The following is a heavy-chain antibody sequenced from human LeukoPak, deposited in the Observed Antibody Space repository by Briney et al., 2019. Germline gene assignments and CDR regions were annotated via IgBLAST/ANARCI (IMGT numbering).Heavy chain of an antibody. D-gene: IGHD3-3*01. CDR1: GFTFSSYA. V-gene: IGHV3-23*01. CDR2: ISGSGGST. J-gene: IGHJ5*02. CDR3: AKDYGVNTYYDFWSGSTPSWFDP. Sequence: GGSLRLSCAASGFTFSSYAMSWVRQAPGKELEWVSAISGSGGSTYYADSVKGRFTISRDNSKNTLYLQMNSLRAEDTAVYYCAKDYGVNTYYDFWSGSTPSWFDPWGQGTLVTVSS.